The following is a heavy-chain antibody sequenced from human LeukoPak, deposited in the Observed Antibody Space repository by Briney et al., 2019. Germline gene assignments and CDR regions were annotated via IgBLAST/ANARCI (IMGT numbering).Heavy chain of an antibody. Sequence: ASVKVSCKASGYNFAAYAIHWVRQGPGQRLEWMGWINGGNGDTKYSQKLQGRVTMTSDTSASTVFMELSSLGSEDTSVYYCARFDTSYYFDYWGQGTLVTVSS. CDR1: GYNFAAYA. V-gene: IGHV1-3*01. CDR3: ARFDTSYYFDY. CDR2: INGGNGDT. J-gene: IGHJ4*02.